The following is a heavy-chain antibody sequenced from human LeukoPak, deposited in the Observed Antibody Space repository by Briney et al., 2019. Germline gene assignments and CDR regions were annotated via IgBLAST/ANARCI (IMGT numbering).Heavy chain of an antibody. Sequence: GGSLRLSCAASGFSVSSNYMSWVRQAPGKGLEWVSVIYSGGSTYYADSVKGRFTISRDNSKNTLYLQMNSLRAEDTAVYYCARDSVIGGNDYWGQGTLVTVSS. CDR3: ARDSVIGGNDY. D-gene: IGHD2/OR15-2a*01. CDR1: GFSVSSNY. V-gene: IGHV3-53*01. J-gene: IGHJ4*02. CDR2: IYSGGST.